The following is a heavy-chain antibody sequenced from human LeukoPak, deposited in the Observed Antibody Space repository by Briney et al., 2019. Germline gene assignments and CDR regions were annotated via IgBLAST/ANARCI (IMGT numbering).Heavy chain of an antibody. V-gene: IGHV3-48*01. Sequence: GGSLRLSCAASGFTFSDYSMNWVRQAPGKGLEDLSYINSDGKTTWYADSVKGRFTISRDNSKNTLYLQMNSLRAEDTAVYYCAREGKGGGYYFDYWGQGTLVTVSS. CDR2: INSDGKTT. D-gene: IGHD4-23*01. CDR1: GFTFSDYS. J-gene: IGHJ4*02. CDR3: AREGKGGGYYFDY.